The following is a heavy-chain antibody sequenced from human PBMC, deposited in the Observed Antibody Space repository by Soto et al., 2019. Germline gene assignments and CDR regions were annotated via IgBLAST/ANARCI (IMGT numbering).Heavy chain of an antibody. CDR1: GFTFSSYA. V-gene: IGHV3-33*01. CDR2: IWYDGSNE. J-gene: IGHJ6*02. CDR3: ARGSGNYYCGMDV. D-gene: IGHD3-10*01. Sequence: QVQLVESGGGVVQPRRSLRLSCAASGFTFSSYAMHWVRQAPGKGLEWVALIWYDGSNEYYADSVKGRFTISRDNSNNTLYLQMNSLRAEDTAVYYCARGSGNYYCGMDVWGQGTTLTVSS.